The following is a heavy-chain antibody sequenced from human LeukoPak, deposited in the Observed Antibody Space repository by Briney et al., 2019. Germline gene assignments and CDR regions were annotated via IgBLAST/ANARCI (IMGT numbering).Heavy chain of an antibody. Sequence: SVKVSCKASGGTFTSYAIIWVRQAPGQGLEWMGRINPIFGTANYAKKFQGRVTITTDKSTSTAYMELSSLRSEDTGVYYCARGGSITSVKLRFNWFDPWGQGTLVTVSS. D-gene: IGHD3-3*01. CDR2: INPIFGTA. CDR3: ARGGSITSVKLRFNWFDP. J-gene: IGHJ5*02. V-gene: IGHV1-69*05. CDR1: GGTFTSYA.